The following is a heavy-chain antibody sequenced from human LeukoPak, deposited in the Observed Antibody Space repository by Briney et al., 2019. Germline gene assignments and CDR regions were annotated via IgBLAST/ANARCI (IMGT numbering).Heavy chain of an antibody. CDR2: IYYSGST. CDR3: ADWALSAVAGQEYFQH. CDR1: GGSISSSSYY. J-gene: IGHJ1*01. D-gene: IGHD6-19*01. V-gene: IGHV4-39*07. Sequence: SETLSLTCTVSGGSISSSSYYWGWIRQPPGKGLEWIGSIYYSGSTYYNPSLKSRVTISVDTSKNQFSLKLSSVTAADTAVYYCADWALSAVAGQEYFQHWGQGTLVTVSS.